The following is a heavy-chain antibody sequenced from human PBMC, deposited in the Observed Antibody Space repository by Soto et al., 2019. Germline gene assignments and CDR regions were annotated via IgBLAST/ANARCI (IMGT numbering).Heavy chain of an antibody. Sequence: QVQLVQSGAEVKKPGASVKVSCTASVYTFTCYYMHWVRQAPGQGPEWMGWINPNSGGTTYAQKLQGRVTVTRDTSISTAYMELSSLRSDDTAVYYCARGGSSSLDYWGQGTLVTVSS. D-gene: IGHD6-6*01. V-gene: IGHV1-2*02. CDR2: INPNSGGT. CDR3: ARGGSSSLDY. J-gene: IGHJ4*02. CDR1: VYTFTCYY.